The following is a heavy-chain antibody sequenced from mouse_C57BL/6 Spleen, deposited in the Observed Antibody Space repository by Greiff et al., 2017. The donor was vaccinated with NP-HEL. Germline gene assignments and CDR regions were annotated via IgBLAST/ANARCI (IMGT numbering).Heavy chain of an antibody. Sequence: VKLVESGPGLVAPSQSLSITCTVSGFSLTSYAISWVRQPPGKGLEWLGVIWTGGGTNYNSALKSRLSISKDNSKSQVFLKMNSLQTDDTARYYCASDSNYEGAWFAYWGQGTLVTVSA. D-gene: IGHD2-5*01. V-gene: IGHV2-9-1*01. J-gene: IGHJ3*01. CDR3: ASDSNYEGAWFAY. CDR1: GFSLTSYA. CDR2: IWTGGGT.